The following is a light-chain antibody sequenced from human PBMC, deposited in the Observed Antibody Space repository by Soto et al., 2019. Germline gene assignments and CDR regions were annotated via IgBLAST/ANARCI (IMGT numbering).Light chain of an antibody. CDR1: QDITNY. Sequence: DIQMTQSPSSLSASVGDRVTIICQASQDITNYLNWYQQKPGKAPKLLIYDASNLETGVPSRFSGSGSGTDFTLTISRLEPEDFAVYYCQQYDSSPRTFGQGTKVEIK. CDR2: DAS. CDR3: QQYDSSPRT. J-gene: IGKJ1*01. V-gene: IGKV1-33*01.